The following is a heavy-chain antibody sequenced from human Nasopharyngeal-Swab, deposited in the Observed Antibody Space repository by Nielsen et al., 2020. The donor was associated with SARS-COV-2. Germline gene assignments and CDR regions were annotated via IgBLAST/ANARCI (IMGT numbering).Heavy chain of an antibody. CDR3: ARALPYYDILTGPDY. V-gene: IGHV1-18*01. J-gene: IGHJ4*02. CDR1: GYTFTSYG. CDR2: ISAYNGNT. D-gene: IGHD3-9*01. Sequence: ASVKVSCKASGYTFTSYGISWVRQAPGQGLEWMGWISAYNGNTNYAQKLQARVTMTTDTSTSTAYMELRSLRSDDTAVYYCARALPYYDILTGPDYWGQGTLVTVSS.